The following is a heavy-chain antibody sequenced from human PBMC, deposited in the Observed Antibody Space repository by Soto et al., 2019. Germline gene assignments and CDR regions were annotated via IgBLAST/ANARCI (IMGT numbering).Heavy chain of an antibody. V-gene: IGHV3-33*01. CDR2: IWYDGSNK. Sequence: GGSLRLSCAASGFTFSSYGMHWVRQAPGKGLEWVAVIWYDGSNKYYADSVKGRFTISRDNSKNTLYLQMNSLRAEDTAVYYCALYPSVAGAFDIWGQGTMVTVSS. D-gene: IGHD6-19*01. CDR3: ALYPSVAGAFDI. CDR1: GFTFSSYG. J-gene: IGHJ3*02.